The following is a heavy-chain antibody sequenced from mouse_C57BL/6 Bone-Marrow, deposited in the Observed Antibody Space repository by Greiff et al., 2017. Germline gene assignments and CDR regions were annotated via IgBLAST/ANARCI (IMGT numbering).Heavy chain of an antibody. CDR3: ARYGSSSFAY. CDR1: GFTFSSYA. D-gene: IGHD1-1*01. V-gene: IGHV5-4*03. CDR2: ISDGGSYT. J-gene: IGHJ3*01. Sequence: VMLVESGGGLVKPGGSLKLSCAASGFTFSSYAMSWVRQTPEKRLEWVATISDGGSYTYYPDNVKGRFTISRDNAKNNLYLQMSHLKSEDTAMYYCARYGSSSFAYWGQGTLVTVSA.